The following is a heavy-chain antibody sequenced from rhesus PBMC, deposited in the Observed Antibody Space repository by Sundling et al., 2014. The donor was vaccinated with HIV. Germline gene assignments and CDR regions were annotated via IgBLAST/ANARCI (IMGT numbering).Heavy chain of an antibody. CDR1: GFTFSSYY. Sequence: EVQLVESGGGLAKPGGSLRLSCAASGFTFSSYYMYWVRQTPGKGLEWVSAIDGGGGSTYYADSVKGRFTISRDNSKNTLSLQMDSLRAEDTAVYYCTKGGYYGSTYGYFGLDSWGQGVVVTVSS. V-gene: IGHV3S42*01. D-gene: IGHD4-29*01. CDR2: IDGGGGST. J-gene: IGHJ6*01. CDR3: TKGGYYGSTYGYFGLDS.